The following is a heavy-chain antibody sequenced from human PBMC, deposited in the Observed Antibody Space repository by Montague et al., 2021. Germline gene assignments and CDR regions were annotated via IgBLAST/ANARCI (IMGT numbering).Heavy chain of an antibody. J-gene: IGHJ4*02. CDR2: ISWNSNTT. Sequence: SLRLSCAASGFRFDDYTMHWVRQVPGKGLEWVSGISWNSNTTDYVDSVKGRFTISRDHAKNSLYLEMNSLRAEDTALYFCAKEKGIALVRGLDYWGQGTQVTVSS. D-gene: IGHD3-10*01. CDR1: GFRFDDYT. CDR3: AKEKGIALVRGLDY. V-gene: IGHV3-9*01.